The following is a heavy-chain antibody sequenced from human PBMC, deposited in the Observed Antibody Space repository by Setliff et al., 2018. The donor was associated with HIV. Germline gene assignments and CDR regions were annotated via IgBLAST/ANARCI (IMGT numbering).Heavy chain of an antibody. CDR3: ARGHHLYGGNSGEYFHH. D-gene: IGHD4-17*01. Sequence: GASVKVSCKASGYTFISYALHWVRQAPGQSLEWMGWINTGNGNTKYSQKFQGRITITRDTFASTAYMELSSLRSEDTAVYYCARGHHLYGGNSGEYFHHWGQGTLVTVSS. J-gene: IGHJ1*01. CDR2: INTGNGNT. CDR1: GYTFISYA. V-gene: IGHV1-3*04.